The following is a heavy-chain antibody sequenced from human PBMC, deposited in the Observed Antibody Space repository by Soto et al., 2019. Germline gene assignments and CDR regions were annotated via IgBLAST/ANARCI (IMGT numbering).Heavy chain of an antibody. CDR1: GFTFRDYY. D-gene: IGHD6-13*01. V-gene: IGHV3-11*01. CDR2: ISHSGSTT. CDR3: ARPLYNNTWYGGFDY. Sequence: QVHLVESGGGLVQPGGSLRLSCAASGFTFRDYYMTWIRQAPGKGLEWVSYISHSGSTTYYADSVKGRFTVSRDNAKNSLYLQMNSLRAEDTAVYYCARPLYNNTWYGGFDYWGQGALVTVSS. J-gene: IGHJ4*02.